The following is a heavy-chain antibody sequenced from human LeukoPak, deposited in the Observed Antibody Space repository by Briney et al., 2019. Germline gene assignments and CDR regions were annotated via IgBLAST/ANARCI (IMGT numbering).Heavy chain of an antibody. V-gene: IGHV3-33*01. CDR1: GFTFSSYG. D-gene: IGHD2-21*01. CDR2: IWYDGSNK. CDR3: ASGESSYYFDY. Sequence: PGRSLRLSCAASGFTFSSYGMHWVRQAPGKGLEWVAVIWYDGSNKYYADSVKGRFTISRDNSKNTLYLQMNSLRAEDTAVYYCASGESSYYFDYWGQGTLVTVSS. J-gene: IGHJ4*02.